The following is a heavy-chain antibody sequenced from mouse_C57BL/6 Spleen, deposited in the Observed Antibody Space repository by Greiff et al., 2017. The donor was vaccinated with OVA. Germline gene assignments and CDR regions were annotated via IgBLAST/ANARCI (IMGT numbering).Heavy chain of an antibody. CDR2: IYPGDGDT. Sequence: VQLQQSGAELVKPGASVKISCKASGYAFSSYWMNWVKQRPGKGLEWIGQIYPGDGDTNYNGKFKGKATLTADKSSSTAYMQLSSLTSEDSAVYFCARGSKEGAWFAYWDQGTLVTVSA. CDR3: ARGSKEGAWFAY. CDR1: GYAFSSYW. J-gene: IGHJ3*01. V-gene: IGHV1-80*01. D-gene: IGHD1-3*01.